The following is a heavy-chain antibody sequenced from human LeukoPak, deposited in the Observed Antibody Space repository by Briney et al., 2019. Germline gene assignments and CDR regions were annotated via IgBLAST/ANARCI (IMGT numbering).Heavy chain of an antibody. CDR3: ARLRGGFITARLNAFDI. Sequence: GESLKISCKGSGYSFTNYWIGWVRQMFGKGLEWMGIIYPADSDTRYSPSFQGQVTISADKSISTAYLQWSSLKASDTAMYFCARLRGGFITARLNAFDIWGQGTLITVSS. CDR2: IYPADSDT. J-gene: IGHJ3*02. CDR1: GYSFTNYW. D-gene: IGHD6-6*01. V-gene: IGHV5-51*01.